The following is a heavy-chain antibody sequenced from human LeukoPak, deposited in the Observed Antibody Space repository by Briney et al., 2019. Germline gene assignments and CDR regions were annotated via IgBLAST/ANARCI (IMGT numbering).Heavy chain of an antibody. CDR1: GGSISTYY. CDR2: IDYSGTT. Sequence: SETLSLTCTVSGGSISTYYWSWIRQPPGKGLEWIGYIDYSGTTNYNPSLKSRVTISVDTSKNHFSLKLSSVTAADTAMYYCARQSRYNWNDWVDYWGQGTLVTVSS. V-gene: IGHV4-59*08. CDR3: ARQSRYNWNDWVDY. D-gene: IGHD1-20*01. J-gene: IGHJ4*02.